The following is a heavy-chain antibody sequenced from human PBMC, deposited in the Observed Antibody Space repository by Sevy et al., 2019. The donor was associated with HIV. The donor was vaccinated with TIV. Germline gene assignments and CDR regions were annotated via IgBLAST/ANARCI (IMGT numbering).Heavy chain of an antibody. Sequence: SQTLSLTCAVYGGSFSGYYWRWIRQPPGKGLEWIGEIIHSGSTTYNPSLKSRVTISIDTSKNQFSLKLNSVTAADTAMYYCARGQWEHLYWGQRTLVTVSS. V-gene: IGHV4-34*01. D-gene: IGHD1-26*01. J-gene: IGHJ4*02. CDR2: IIHSGST. CDR3: ARGQWEHLY. CDR1: GGSFSGYY.